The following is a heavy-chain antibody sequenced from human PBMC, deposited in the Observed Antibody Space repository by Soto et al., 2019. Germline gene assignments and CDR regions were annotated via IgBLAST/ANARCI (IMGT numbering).Heavy chain of an antibody. J-gene: IGHJ4*02. CDR1: GGTFSSYA. Sequence: GASVKVSCKASGGTFSSYAISWVRQAPGQGLEWMGGIIPNFGTANYAQKFQGRVTITTDASTTTAYMELRSLRSDDTAVYYCARPSQGAYCSSTSCYKYYFDYWGQGTLVTVSS. V-gene: IGHV1-69*05. CDR2: IIPNFGTA. D-gene: IGHD2-2*01. CDR3: ARPSQGAYCSSTSCYKYYFDY.